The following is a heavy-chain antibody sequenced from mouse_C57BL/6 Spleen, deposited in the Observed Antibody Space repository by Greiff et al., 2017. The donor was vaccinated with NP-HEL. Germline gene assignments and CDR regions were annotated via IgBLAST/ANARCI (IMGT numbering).Heavy chain of an antibody. CDR2: IDPSDSET. CDR3: AREGRNSFAY. J-gene: IGHJ3*01. CDR1: GYTFTSYW. V-gene: IGHV1-52*01. D-gene: IGHD3-3*01. Sequence: QVQLQQPGAELVRPGSSVKLSCKASGYTFTSYWMHWVKQRPIQGLEWIGNIDPSDSETHYNQKFKDKATLTVDKSSSTAYMQHSSLTSEDSAVEYCAREGRNSFAYWGQGTLVTVAA.